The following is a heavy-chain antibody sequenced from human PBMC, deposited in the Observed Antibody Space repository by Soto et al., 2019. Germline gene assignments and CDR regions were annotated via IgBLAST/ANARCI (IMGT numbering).Heavy chain of an antibody. CDR1: GGTFSSYT. J-gene: IGHJ4*02. CDR2: IIPILGIA. V-gene: IGHV1-69*02. CDR3: ARGASSSSSRDLGY. Sequence: ASVKVSCKASGGTFSSYTISWVRQAPGQGLEWMGRIIPILGIANYAQKFQGRVTITADKSTSTAYMELSSLRSEDTAVYYCARGASSSSSRDLGYWGQGTLVTVSS. D-gene: IGHD6-6*01.